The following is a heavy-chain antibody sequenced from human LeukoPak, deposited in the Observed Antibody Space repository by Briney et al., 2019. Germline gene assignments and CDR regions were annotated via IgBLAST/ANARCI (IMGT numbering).Heavy chain of an antibody. Sequence: GGSLRLSCTASGFTFSSYWMHWVRQAPGKGLVWVSRIHKDGSDTDYADSVKGRFTISRDNAKNILYLQMNSLRAEDTAVYYCARPHRRSWGGFDYWGHGALVTVSS. CDR3: ARPHRRSWGGFDY. J-gene: IGHJ4*01. D-gene: IGHD3-16*01. CDR1: GFTFSSYW. CDR2: IHKDGSDT. V-gene: IGHV3-74*01.